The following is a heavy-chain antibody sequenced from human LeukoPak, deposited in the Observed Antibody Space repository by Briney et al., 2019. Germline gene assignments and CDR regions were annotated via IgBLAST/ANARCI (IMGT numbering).Heavy chain of an antibody. J-gene: IGHJ4*02. Sequence: SETLSLTCTVSGGSISSYYWGWIRQPPGKGLEWIGSIYYSGSTYYNPSLKSRVTISVDTSKNLFSLKLSSVTAADTAVYYCARDHAYCSGGSCYSGLFDYWGQGTLVTVSS. CDR3: ARDHAYCSGGSCYSGLFDY. D-gene: IGHD2-15*01. V-gene: IGHV4-39*02. CDR2: IYYSGST. CDR1: GGSISSYY.